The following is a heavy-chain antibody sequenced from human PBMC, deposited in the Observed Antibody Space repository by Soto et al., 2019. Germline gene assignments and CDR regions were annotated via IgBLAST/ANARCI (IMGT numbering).Heavy chain of an antibody. D-gene: IGHD6-13*01. J-gene: IGHJ4*02. CDR1: GFTFSDYY. CDR3: AREFATTAAGFDY. V-gene: IGHV3-11*01. CDR2: ISSSGSTI. Sequence: GGSMRISCAASGFTFSDYYMSLIRKAPGKGLEWVSYISSSGSTIYYADSVKGRFTISRDNAKNSLYLQMNSLRAEDTAVYYCAREFATTAAGFDYWGQGTLVTVSS.